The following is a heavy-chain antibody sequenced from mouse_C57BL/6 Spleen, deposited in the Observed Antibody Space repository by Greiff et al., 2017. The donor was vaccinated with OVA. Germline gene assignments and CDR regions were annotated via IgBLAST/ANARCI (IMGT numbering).Heavy chain of an antibody. J-gene: IGHJ4*01. CDR3: ARSGGVTTRYAMDY. CDR1: GYTFTSYW. V-gene: IGHV1-69*01. Sequence: QVQLQQPGAELVMPGASVKLSCKASGYTFTSYWMHWVKQRPGQGLEWIGEIDPSDSYPNYNQKFKGKSPLPVDKSSSTAYMQLSSLTAEDSAVYYCARSGGVTTRYAMDYWGQGTSVTVSS. D-gene: IGHD2-2*01. CDR2: IDPSDSYP.